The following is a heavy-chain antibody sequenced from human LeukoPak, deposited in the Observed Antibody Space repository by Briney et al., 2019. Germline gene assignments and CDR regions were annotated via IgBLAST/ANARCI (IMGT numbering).Heavy chain of an antibody. V-gene: IGHV4-39*01. CDR2: IYYSVST. D-gene: IGHD2-2*01. CDR3: ARHDIAVVRVVMSTWFAH. CDR1: GASIRSSNYY. J-gene: IGHJ5*02. Sequence: SETLTLTCTVSGASIRSSNYYWVWIRQPPGRGLEWIGSIYYSVSTYYNPSLKSRVTISVDTSKNQFSLKLSSVTASDTAVYYCARHDIAVVRVVMSTWFAHWGQGTRVTVSA.